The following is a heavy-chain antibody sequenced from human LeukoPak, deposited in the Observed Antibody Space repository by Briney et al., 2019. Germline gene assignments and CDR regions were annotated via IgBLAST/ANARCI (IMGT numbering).Heavy chain of an antibody. CDR3: AKDWNAWPTNFDS. CDR2: ISSSGGTT. J-gene: IGHJ4*02. CDR1: GFTFSTYA. Sequence: GGSLRLSCAASGFTFSTYAVSWVRQAPGKGLEWVSAISSSGGTTYYADSVKGRFSISRDNSKNTLYLRMNSLRAEDTAIYYCAKDWNAWPTNFDSWGQGTPVTVSA. D-gene: IGHD5-24*01. V-gene: IGHV3-23*01.